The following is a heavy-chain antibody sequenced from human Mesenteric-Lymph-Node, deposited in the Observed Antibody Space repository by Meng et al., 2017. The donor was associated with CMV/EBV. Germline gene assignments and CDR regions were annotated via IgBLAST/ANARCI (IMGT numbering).Heavy chain of an antibody. J-gene: IGHJ3*02. D-gene: IGHD3-9*01. CDR1: GYRFTGYY. CDR2: ININSGGS. CDR3: ARGPSYDILTGLYAFDI. Sequence: ASVKVSCKASGYRFTGYYIHWVRQAPGQGLEWMGWININSGGSNYAQQFQGRVTMTRDTSIGTAYMELSSLRSEDTAVYYCARGPSYDILTGLYAFDIWGQGTMVTVSS. V-gene: IGHV1-2*02.